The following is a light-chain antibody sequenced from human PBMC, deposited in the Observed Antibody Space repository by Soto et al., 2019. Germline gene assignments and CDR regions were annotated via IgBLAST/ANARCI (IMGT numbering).Light chain of an antibody. CDR1: SSDVGGYNY. CDR2: DVS. V-gene: IGLV2-14*01. J-gene: IGLJ1*01. Sequence: QSVLAQPASVSGSPGQSITISCTGTSSDVGGYNYVYWYQQHPGKAPNFMIYDVSNRPSGVSSRFSGSKSGNTASLTISGLQAEDEADYYCCSYTTSNTRQIVFGTGTKVTVL. CDR3: CSYTTSNTRQIV.